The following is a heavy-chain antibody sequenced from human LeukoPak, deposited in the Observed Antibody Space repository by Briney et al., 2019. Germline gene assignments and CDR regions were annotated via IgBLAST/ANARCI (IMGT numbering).Heavy chain of an antibody. CDR1: GFTFSTYW. V-gene: IGHV3-48*04. D-gene: IGHD3-10*02. Sequence: GGSLRLSCAASGFTFSTYWMSWVRQAPGKGLEWISYISSSGSTIYYADSVKGRFTISRDNAKNSLYLQMNSLRAEDTAVYYCAELGITMIGGVWGKGTTVTISS. CDR2: ISSSGSTI. CDR3: AELGITMIGGV. J-gene: IGHJ6*04.